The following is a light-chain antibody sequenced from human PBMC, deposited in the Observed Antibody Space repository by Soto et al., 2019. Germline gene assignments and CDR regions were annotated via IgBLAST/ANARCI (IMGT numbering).Light chain of an antibody. CDR3: QQCGSSPWT. J-gene: IGKJ1*01. V-gene: IGKV1-39*01. CDR1: QSISSY. Sequence: DIQMTQSPSSLSASVGARVPITCRASQSISSYLNWYQQKPGKAPRLLIYAASSLQSGVPSRFSGSGSGTDFTLTISRLEPEDFAVYYCQQCGSSPWTFGQGTKVDIK. CDR2: AAS.